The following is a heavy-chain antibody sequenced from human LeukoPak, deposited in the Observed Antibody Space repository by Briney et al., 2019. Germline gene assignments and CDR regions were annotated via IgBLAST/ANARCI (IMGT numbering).Heavy chain of an antibody. Sequence: GGSLRLSCAASGFTFTNHWMHWVRQAPGKGLEWVSSISSSSSYIYYADSVKGRFTISRDNAKNSLYLQMNSLRAEDTAVYYCAIQLWPKGVDYWGQGTLVTVSS. J-gene: IGHJ4*02. CDR2: ISSSSSYI. D-gene: IGHD5-18*01. CDR1: GFTFTNHW. CDR3: AIQLWPKGVDY. V-gene: IGHV3-21*01.